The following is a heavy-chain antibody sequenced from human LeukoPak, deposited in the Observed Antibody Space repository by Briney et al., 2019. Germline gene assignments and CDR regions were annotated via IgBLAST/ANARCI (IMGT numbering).Heavy chain of an antibody. V-gene: IGHV4-34*08. Sequence: PGGSLRLSCAASGFTFSSYSMNWVRQAPGKGLEWIGEIYHSGSTYYNPSLKSRVTISVDTSKNQFSLKLSSVTAADTAVYYCARWGAYYFDYWGQGTLVTVSS. D-gene: IGHD1-26*01. CDR1: GFTFSSYS. CDR3: ARWGAYYFDY. CDR2: IYHSGST. J-gene: IGHJ4*02.